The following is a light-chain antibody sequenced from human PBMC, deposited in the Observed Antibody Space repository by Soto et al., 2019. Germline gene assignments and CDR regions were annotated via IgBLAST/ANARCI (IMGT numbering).Light chain of an antibody. J-gene: IGKJ1*01. Sequence: DIQMTQSPSTLSASVGDRVTMTCRASQSISNWLAWYQQKPGMAPKLLIFDASNLESGVPSRFSHSGTGTEFKLTISSLQPDDFADYYCPQYKRFPPWTLGQGTKVEIK. CDR2: DAS. CDR1: QSISNW. CDR3: PQYKRFPPWT. V-gene: IGKV1-5*01.